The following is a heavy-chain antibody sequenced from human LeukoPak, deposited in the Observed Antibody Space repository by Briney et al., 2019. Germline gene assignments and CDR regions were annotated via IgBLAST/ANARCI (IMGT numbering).Heavy chain of an antibody. J-gene: IGHJ6*03. CDR1: GFTFSSYG. D-gene: IGHD3-16*01. CDR2: IWYDGSNK. CDR3: AKDQGGTLYYYYYMDV. V-gene: IGHV3-33*06. Sequence: GRSLRLSCAASGFTFSSYGMHWVRQAPGKGLEWVAVIWYDGSNKYYADSVKGRFTISRDNSKNTLYLQMNSLRAEDTAVYYCAKDQGGTLYYYYYMDVWGKGTTVTVSS.